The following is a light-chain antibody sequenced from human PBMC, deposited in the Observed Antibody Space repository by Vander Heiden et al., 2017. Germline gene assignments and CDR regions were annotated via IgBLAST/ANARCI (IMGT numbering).Light chain of an antibody. J-gene: IGKJ4*01. CDR3: MQGLQIPFA. CDR2: LGS. V-gene: IGKV2-28*01. Sequence: EIAMTQSQLSLPVTPGEPSSIYCRSSPCRPHSNGHNYLDWYLVKAGQSPQLLIYLGSIRASGVPDRFIGSGSGTDFTLTISRVEAEDVGVYYCMQGLQIPFAFGGGTKVEIK. CDR1: PCRPHSNGHNY.